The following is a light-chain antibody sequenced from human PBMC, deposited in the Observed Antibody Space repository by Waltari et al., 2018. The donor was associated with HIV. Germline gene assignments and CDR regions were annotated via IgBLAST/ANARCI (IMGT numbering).Light chain of an antibody. CDR3: QQTNSFPIT. CDR2: GAS. V-gene: IGKV1D-12*01. Sequence: DIQMPQFPSSVSASVGDRVTMTCRATQGIANWVAWYQQKPGKAPKLLIHGASMGQGGVPSRFSGSGSGTFFTLTINSLQPEDFATYFCQQTNSFPITFGQGTRLDTK. CDR1: QGIANW. J-gene: IGKJ5*01.